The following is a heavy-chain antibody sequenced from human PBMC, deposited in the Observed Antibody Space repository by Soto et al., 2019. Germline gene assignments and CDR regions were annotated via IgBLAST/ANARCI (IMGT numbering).Heavy chain of an antibody. Sequence: EVQLLESGGGLVQPGGSLRLSCAASGFTFSSYAMSWVRQAPGKGLEWVSAISGSGGSTYYAASVKGRFTISRDNSKNTLYLQMNSLRAEDTAVYYCAKHAVQEWLRFGYFDLWGRGTLVTVSS. J-gene: IGHJ2*01. V-gene: IGHV3-23*01. CDR2: ISGSGGST. D-gene: IGHD5-12*01. CDR3: AKHAVQEWLRFGYFDL. CDR1: GFTFSSYA.